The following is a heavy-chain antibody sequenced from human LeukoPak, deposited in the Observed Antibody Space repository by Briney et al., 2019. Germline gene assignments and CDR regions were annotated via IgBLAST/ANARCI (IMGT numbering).Heavy chain of an antibody. J-gene: IGHJ4*02. V-gene: IGHV1-8*01. Sequence: ASVKVSCKASGYTFTSSDINWVRQATGQGLEWMGWMNPNSGNTGYAQKLQGRVTMTTDTSTSTAYMELRSLRSDDTAVYYCARDGTYGSGSYLWGQGTLVTVSS. CDR1: GYTFTSSD. CDR3: ARDGTYGSGSYL. CDR2: MNPNSGNT. D-gene: IGHD3-10*01.